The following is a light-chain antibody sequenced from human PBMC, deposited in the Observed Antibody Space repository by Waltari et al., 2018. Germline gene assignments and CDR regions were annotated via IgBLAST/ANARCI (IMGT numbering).Light chain of an antibody. CDR2: GVN. Sequence: QSVLTQPPSVSGAPGQRVTLPCTGSGSNLGAYYVHWSQPPPGKAPTLLIYGVNNRPSGVPDRFFGSKSGTSASLAITSLRAEDEGVYYCQSYDTSLSVVFGGGTKLTVL. CDR3: QSYDTSLSVV. V-gene: IGLV1-40*01. CDR1: GSNLGAYY. J-gene: IGLJ2*01.